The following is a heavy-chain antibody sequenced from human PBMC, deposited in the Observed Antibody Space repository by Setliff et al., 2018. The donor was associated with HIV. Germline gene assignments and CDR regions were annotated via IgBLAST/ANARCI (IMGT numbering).Heavy chain of an antibody. CDR2: IYTSGST. Sequence: SETLSLTCTVSGGSISSGSYYWSWIRQPAGKGLQWIGRIYTSGSTNYNPSLKSRVTISLDTSKNQFSLKLTSVTAADTAVYYCARHANGPYGPFGDLLYFDYWGLGTLVTVSS. CDR1: GGSISSGSYY. J-gene: IGHJ4*02. D-gene: IGHD2-21*02. V-gene: IGHV4-61*02. CDR3: ARHANGPYGPFGDLLYFDY.